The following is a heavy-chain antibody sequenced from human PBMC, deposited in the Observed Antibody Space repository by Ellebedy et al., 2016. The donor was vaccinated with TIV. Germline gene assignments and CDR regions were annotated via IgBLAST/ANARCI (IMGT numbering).Heavy chain of an antibody. Sequence: MPSETLSLTCTVSGGSISSYYWSWIRQPPGKGLEWIGYIYYSGSTNYNPSLKSRVTISVDTSKNQFSLKLSSVTAADTAVYYCARDNTIFGVVTRGWFDPWGQGTLVTVSS. CDR3: ARDNTIFGVVTRGWFDP. J-gene: IGHJ5*02. V-gene: IGHV4-59*01. D-gene: IGHD3-3*01. CDR2: IYYSGST. CDR1: GGSISSYY.